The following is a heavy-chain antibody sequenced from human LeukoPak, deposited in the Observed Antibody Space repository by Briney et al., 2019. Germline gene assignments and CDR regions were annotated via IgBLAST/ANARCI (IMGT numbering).Heavy chain of an antibody. J-gene: IGHJ6*03. V-gene: IGHV4-59*01. D-gene: IGHD6-13*01. CDR1: GGSISSYY. CDR3: ARGGVAAAGYYHFYYMDV. CDR2: IYYSGNT. Sequence: SSETLSLTCIVSGGSISSYYWSWLRQPPGKCLEWIGYIYYSGNTNYNPSLKSRVTISVDTSKSQFSLKVTSVTAADTAVYYCARGGVAAAGYYHFYYMDVWGKGTTVTISS.